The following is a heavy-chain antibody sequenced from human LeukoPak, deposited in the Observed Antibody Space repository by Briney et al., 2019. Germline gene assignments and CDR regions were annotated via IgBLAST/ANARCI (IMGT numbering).Heavy chain of an antibody. V-gene: IGHV3-23*01. CDR1: GFTFSSYA. J-gene: IGHJ4*02. Sequence: PGGSLRLSCAASGFTFSSYAMSWVRQAPGKGLEWVSAISGSGGSTYYADSVKGRFTISRDNPKNTLYLQMNSLRAEDTAVYYCAKDLPGPIVVVAASNYWGQGTLVTVSS. CDR2: ISGSGGST. CDR3: AKDLPGPIVVVAASNY. D-gene: IGHD2-15*01.